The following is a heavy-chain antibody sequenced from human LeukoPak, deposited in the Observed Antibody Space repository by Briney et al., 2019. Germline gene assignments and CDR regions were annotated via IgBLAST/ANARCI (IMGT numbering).Heavy chain of an antibody. D-gene: IGHD2-2*01. CDR3: ARAYQLPHCYGMDV. CDR2: ISAYNGNT. Sequence: ASVKVSCKASGYTFTSYGISWVRQAPGQGLEWMGWISAYNGNTNYAQKLQGRVTMTTDTSTSTAYMELRSLRSDDTAVYYCARAYQLPHCYGMDVWGQGTTVTVSS. V-gene: IGHV1-18*01. J-gene: IGHJ6*02. CDR1: GYTFTSYG.